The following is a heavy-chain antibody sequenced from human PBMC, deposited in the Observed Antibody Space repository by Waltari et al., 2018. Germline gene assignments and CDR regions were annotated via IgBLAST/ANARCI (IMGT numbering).Heavy chain of an antibody. Sequence: QVQLVESGGGVVQPGRSLRLSCAVSGFTFSSHGMHWVRQAPGKGLEWVAVIVYDGSQKYYADSVKGRFTISRDNSKSTMYPQMNSLRSDDTAVYFCAKDRLSDARGTYSFGTDVWGQGTTVTVS. D-gene: IGHD3-10*02. CDR1: GFTFSSHG. CDR2: IVYDGSQK. J-gene: IGHJ6*02. V-gene: IGHV3-30*18. CDR3: AKDRLSDARGTYSFGTDV.